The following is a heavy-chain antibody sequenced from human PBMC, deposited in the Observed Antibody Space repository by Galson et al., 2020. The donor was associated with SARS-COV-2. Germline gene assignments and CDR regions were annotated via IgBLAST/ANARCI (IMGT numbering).Heavy chain of an antibody. CDR3: ARLDYGDFAAFDY. CDR2: IYYSGST. J-gene: IGHJ4*02. D-gene: IGHD4-17*01. Sequence: SETLSRTCTVSGGSISSSSYYCGWIRQPPGKGQEWTGSIYYSGSTYYNPSLKSRVTISVDTSKNQFSLKLSAVTAADTAVYYCARLDYGDFAAFDYGGQGTLVTVSS. V-gene: IGHV4-39*07. CDR1: GGSISSSSYY.